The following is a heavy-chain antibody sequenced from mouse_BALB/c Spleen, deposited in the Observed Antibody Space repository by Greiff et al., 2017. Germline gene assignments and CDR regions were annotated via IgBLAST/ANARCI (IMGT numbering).Heavy chain of an antibody. CDR1: GFTFSSFG. J-gene: IGHJ3*01. CDR3: GREGRGFAY. Sequence: EVKLVESGGGLVQPGGSRKLSCAASGFTFSSFGMHWVRQAPEKGLEWVAYISSGSSTIYYADTVKGRFTISRDNPKNTLFLQMTSLRSEDTAMYYCGREGRGFAYWGQGTLVTVSA. V-gene: IGHV5-17*02. D-gene: IGHD3-3*01. CDR2: ISSGSSTI.